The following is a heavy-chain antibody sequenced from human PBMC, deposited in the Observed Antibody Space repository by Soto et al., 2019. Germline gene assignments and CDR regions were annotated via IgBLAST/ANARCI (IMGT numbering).Heavy chain of an antibody. CDR3: ARTEEMAPHSYYGMAV. V-gene: IGHV1-69*01. Sequence: QVQLVQSGAEVKKPGSSVKVSCKASGGTFSSYAISWVRQAPGQGLEWMGGIIPIFGTANYAQKFQGRVKITAEESPTTSNGGRSGLRSEDRAVYYWARTEEMAPHSYYGMAVWGKGPPVTVS. J-gene: IGHJ6*04. CDR1: GGTFSSYA. CDR2: IIPIFGTA. D-gene: IGHD5-12*01.